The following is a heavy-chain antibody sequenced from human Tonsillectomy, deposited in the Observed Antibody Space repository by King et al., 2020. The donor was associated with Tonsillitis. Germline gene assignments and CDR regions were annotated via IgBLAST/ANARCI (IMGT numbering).Heavy chain of an antibody. CDR1: GFTFSTYA. CDR3: ARAWGDYGGNLDY. V-gene: IGHV3-30*04. CDR2: ISYNGNNK. D-gene: IGHD4-23*01. Sequence: QLVQSGGGVVQPGRSLRFSCAASGFTFSTYAMHWVRQAPGKGLEWVAIISYNGNNKYYADSVKGRFTISRDNSKNTLYLQMNSLRAEDTAVYCCARAWGDYGGNLDYWGQGTLVTVSS. J-gene: IGHJ4*02.